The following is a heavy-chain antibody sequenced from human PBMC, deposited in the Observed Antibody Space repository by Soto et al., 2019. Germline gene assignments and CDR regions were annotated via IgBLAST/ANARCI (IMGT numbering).Heavy chain of an antibody. J-gene: IGHJ5*02. CDR1: GFTFSSYS. D-gene: IGHD6-19*01. V-gene: IGHV3-21*04. Sequence: GGSLRLSCAASGFTFSSYSMNWVRQAPGKGLEWVSSISSSSSYIYYADSVKGRFTISRDNAKNSLYLQMNSLRVDDTAVYYCANSSVSYKVFGPWGQGTLVTVSS. CDR2: ISSSSSYI. CDR3: ANSSVSYKVFGP.